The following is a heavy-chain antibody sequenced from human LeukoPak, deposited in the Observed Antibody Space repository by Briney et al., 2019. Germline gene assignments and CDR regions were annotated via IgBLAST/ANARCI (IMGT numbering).Heavy chain of an antibody. Sequence: ASVKVSCKASGSSGDTFNSHGVSWVRQAPGQGLEWMGIINPSGGSTSYAQKFQGRVTMTRDMSTSTVYMELSSLRSEDTAVYYCARDSPIWHTRRSNWFDPWGQGTLVTVSS. CDR3: ARDSPIWHTRRSNWFDP. CDR2: INPSGGST. J-gene: IGHJ5*02. D-gene: IGHD2-15*01. V-gene: IGHV1-46*02. CDR1: GSSGDTFNSHG.